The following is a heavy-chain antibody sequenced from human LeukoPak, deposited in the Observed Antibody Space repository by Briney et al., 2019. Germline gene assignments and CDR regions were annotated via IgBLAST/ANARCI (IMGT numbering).Heavy chain of an antibody. Sequence: GASVKVSCKASRGTFSSYAISWVRQAPGQGLEWMGRIIPIRGIANYAQKFQGRVTITADKSTSTAYMELSSLRSEDTAVYYCARSGGRFDWSTAPYYYGMDVWGQGTTVTVSS. D-gene: IGHD3-9*01. CDR3: ARSGGRFDWSTAPYYYGMDV. CDR2: IIPIRGIA. J-gene: IGHJ6*02. V-gene: IGHV1-69*04. CDR1: RGTFSSYA.